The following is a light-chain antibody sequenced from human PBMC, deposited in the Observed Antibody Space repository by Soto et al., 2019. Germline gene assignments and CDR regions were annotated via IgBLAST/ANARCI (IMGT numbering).Light chain of an antibody. CDR2: DAS. CDR3: QQYRNWPRT. Sequence: EILLTQSPSSLSASVGDRATITCRASQGLTINLAWYQQKPGEAPRLLIYDASTRYSGIPARFSGSGSGTEFTLTISSLQSEDFAFYYCQQYRNWPRTFGQGTRLEIK. V-gene: IGKV3-15*01. J-gene: IGKJ5*01. CDR1: QGLTIN.